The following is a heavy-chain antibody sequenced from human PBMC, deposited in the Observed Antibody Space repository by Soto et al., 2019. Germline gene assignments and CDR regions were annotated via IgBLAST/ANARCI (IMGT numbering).Heavy chain of an antibody. CDR2: IWYDGSNE. CDR1: GFNLRSYG. V-gene: IGHV3-33*01. J-gene: IGHJ4*02. CDR3: ARVYANWEWELPGF. D-gene: IGHD7-27*01. Sequence: QVQLVESGGGVVQPGRSLRLSCVASGFNLRSYGMHWFRQAPGKGPEWVAVIWYDGSNEKYADSVKGRFTISRDDSRNTLYLQMNSLRAEDTAVYSCARVYANWEWELPGFWGQGTRVTVSS.